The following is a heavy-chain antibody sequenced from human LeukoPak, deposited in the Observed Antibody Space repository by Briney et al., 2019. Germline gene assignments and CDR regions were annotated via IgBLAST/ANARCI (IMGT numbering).Heavy chain of an antibody. CDR3: AKDEYCSSISCYRPDY. J-gene: IGHJ4*02. V-gene: IGHV3-23*01. CDR1: GFTFNTYA. CDR2: ISGSGGST. D-gene: IGHD2-2*02. Sequence: GGSLRLSCAASGFTFNTYAMSWVRQAPGKGLEWVSVISGSGGSTYYADSVKGRFTISRDNSKNTLFLQMNSLRAEDTAVYYCAKDEYCSSISCYRPDYWGQGALVTVSS.